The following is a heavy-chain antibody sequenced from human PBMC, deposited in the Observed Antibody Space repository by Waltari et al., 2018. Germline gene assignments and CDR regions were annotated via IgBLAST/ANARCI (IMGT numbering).Heavy chain of an antibody. Sequence: QVQLQQWGAGLLKPSETLSLTCAVYGGSFSGYYWSWIRQPPGKGLEWIGEINHSGRPNYNPALNSRVTISVDTSKNQFSLKLSSVTAADTAVYYCAIGLGYCSGGSCYGDYWGQGTLVTVSS. CDR1: GGSFSGYY. CDR3: AIGLGYCSGGSCYGDY. V-gene: IGHV4-34*01. J-gene: IGHJ4*02. D-gene: IGHD2-15*01. CDR2: INHSGRP.